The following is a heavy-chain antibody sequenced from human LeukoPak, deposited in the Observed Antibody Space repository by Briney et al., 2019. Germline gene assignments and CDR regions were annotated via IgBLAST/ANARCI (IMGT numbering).Heavy chain of an antibody. J-gene: IGHJ4*02. CDR2: IIPIFGTA. Sequence: SVKVSCKASGGTFSSYAISWVRQAPAQGLEWMGRIIPIFGTANYAQKFQGRVTITTDESTSTAYMELSSLRSEDTAVYYCARGGSHDSSGYFTYWGQGTLVTVSS. CDR1: GGTFSSYA. CDR3: ARGGSHDSSGYFTY. V-gene: IGHV1-69*05. D-gene: IGHD3-22*01.